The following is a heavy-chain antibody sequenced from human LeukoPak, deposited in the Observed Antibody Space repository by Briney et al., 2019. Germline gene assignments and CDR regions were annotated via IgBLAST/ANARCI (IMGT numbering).Heavy chain of an antibody. CDR2: ISGSGGST. CDR3: AKAYSSGWYDC. V-gene: IGHV3-23*01. CDR1: GFTFSSYG. J-gene: IGHJ5*01. Sequence: GGSLRLSCVASGFTFSSYGMGWVRQAGGKGLEWISTISGSGGSTYYADSVKGRFTISRDNSKNTLYLQMNSLRGEDTAVYFCAKAYSSGWYDCWGQGTLVTVSS. D-gene: IGHD6-19*01.